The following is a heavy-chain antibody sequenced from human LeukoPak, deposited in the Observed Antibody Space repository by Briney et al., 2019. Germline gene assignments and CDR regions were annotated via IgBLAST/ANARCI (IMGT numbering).Heavy chain of an antibody. D-gene: IGHD4-17*01. CDR3: ARHGTVSQERGAFDI. CDR2: VYPGGSTT. Sequence: GESLKISCKGSGYIFTSYWIGWVRQMPGRGLEWMGVVYPGGSTTRYSPSFQGQVTISADKSITTAYMQWSSLKASDTAMYYCARHGTVSQERGAFDIWGQGTMVTVSS. CDR1: GYIFTSYW. J-gene: IGHJ3*02. V-gene: IGHV5-51*01.